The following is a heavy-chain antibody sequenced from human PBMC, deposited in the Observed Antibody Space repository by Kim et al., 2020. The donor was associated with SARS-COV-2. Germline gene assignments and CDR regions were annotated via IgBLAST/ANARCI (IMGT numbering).Heavy chain of an antibody. CDR1: GYSFTSYW. CDR2: IDPSDSYT. J-gene: IGHJ6*02. V-gene: IGHV5-10-1*01. CDR3: ARLGYYDSSGYYFPDGMDV. D-gene: IGHD3-22*01. Sequence: GESLKISCKGSGYSFTSYWISWVRQMPGKGLEWMGRIDPSDSYTNYSPSFQGHVTISADKSISTAYLQWSSLKASDTAMYYCARLGYYDSSGYYFPDGMDVWGHGTPVTVSS.